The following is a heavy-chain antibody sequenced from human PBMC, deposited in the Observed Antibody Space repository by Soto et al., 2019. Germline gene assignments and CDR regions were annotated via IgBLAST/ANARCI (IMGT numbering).Heavy chain of an antibody. D-gene: IGHD3-22*01. Sequence: GSLRLSCAASGFTFSNAWMSWVRQAPGKGLEWVGRIKSKTDGGTTDYAAPVKGRFTISGDDSKNTLYLQMNSLKTEDTAVYYCTTDLLYYYDSSGYYWAFDIWGQGTMVTVSS. J-gene: IGHJ3*02. V-gene: IGHV3-15*01. CDR2: IKSKTDGGTT. CDR3: TTDLLYYYDSSGYYWAFDI. CDR1: GFTFSNAW.